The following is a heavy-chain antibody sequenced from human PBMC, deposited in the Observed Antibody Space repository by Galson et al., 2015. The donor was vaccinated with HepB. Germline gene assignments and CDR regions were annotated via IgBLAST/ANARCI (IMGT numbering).Heavy chain of an antibody. CDR1: GYTFTSYA. D-gene: IGHD3-3*01. Sequence: SVKVSCKASGYTFTSYAMHWVRQAPGQRLEWMGWINAGNGNTKYSQKFQGRVTITRDTSASTAYMELSSLRSEDTAVYYCARGGCGDFWSGYWLTRRYYYYGMDVWGQGTTVTVSS. V-gene: IGHV1-3*01. CDR2: INAGNGNT. CDR3: ARGGCGDFWSGYWLTRRYYYYGMDV. J-gene: IGHJ6*02.